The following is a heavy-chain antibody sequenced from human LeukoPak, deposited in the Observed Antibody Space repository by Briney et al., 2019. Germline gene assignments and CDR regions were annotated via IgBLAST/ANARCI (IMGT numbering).Heavy chain of an antibody. D-gene: IGHD2-21*02. Sequence: ASVKVSCKVSGYTLTELSMHWVRQAPGKGLEWMGGFDPEDGETIYAQKFQGRVTMTEDTSTDTAYMELSSLRSEDTAVYYCATLRSYCGGDCYSGFDYWGQGTLVTASS. J-gene: IGHJ4*02. CDR3: ATLRSYCGGDCYSGFDY. CDR1: GYTLTELS. CDR2: FDPEDGET. V-gene: IGHV1-24*01.